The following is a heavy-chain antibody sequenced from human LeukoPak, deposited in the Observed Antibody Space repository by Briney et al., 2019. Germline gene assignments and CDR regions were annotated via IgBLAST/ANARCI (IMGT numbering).Heavy chain of an antibody. D-gene: IGHD3-22*01. V-gene: IGHV3-21*01. CDR3: VRPYDTRGYFPDY. CDR1: GFTFSSYA. J-gene: IGHJ4*02. Sequence: GGSLRLSCAASGFTFSSYAMNWVRQAPGKGLEWVSSISRGSDHIFYADSMKGRFTISRDNAKNSLYLQMNSLGAEDTAVYYCVRPYDTRGYFPDYWGQGTLVTVSS. CDR2: ISRGSDHI.